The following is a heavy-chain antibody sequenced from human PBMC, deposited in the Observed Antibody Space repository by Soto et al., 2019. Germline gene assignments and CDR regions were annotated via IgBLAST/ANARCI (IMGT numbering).Heavy chain of an antibody. V-gene: IGHV3-7*03. Sequence: PGGSLRLSCAASGFDFSVYWMSWVRQAPGKGPEWVANIKFDGSEKQYVDSVKGRFTISRDNSKNTLYLQMNSLRAEDTAVYYCAKDSPHYYDSSGLEFDPWGQGTLVTVSS. J-gene: IGHJ5*02. CDR3: AKDSPHYYDSSGLEFDP. CDR2: IKFDGSEK. D-gene: IGHD3-22*01. CDR1: GFDFSVYW.